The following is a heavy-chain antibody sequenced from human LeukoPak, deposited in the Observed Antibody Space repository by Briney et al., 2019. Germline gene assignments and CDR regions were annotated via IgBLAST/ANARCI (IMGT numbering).Heavy chain of an antibody. Sequence: GGSLRLSCAASGFSFSDFYMSWIRQPPGKGLECVSYISSTGSSMYYPDSVKGRFTISRDNAKNSLYLQMNSLRAEDTAVYYCARDLGYGGNSPYFDYWGQGNLVTVSS. CDR1: GFSFSDFY. CDR3: ARDLGYGGNSPYFDY. J-gene: IGHJ4*02. CDR2: ISSTGSSM. D-gene: IGHD4-23*01. V-gene: IGHV3-11*04.